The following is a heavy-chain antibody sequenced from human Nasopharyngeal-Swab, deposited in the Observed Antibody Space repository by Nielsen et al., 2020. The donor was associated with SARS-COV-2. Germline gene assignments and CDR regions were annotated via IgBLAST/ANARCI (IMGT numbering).Heavy chain of an antibody. V-gene: IGHV3-74*01. D-gene: IGHD3-10*01. CDR2: INSDGSST. Sequence: GESLKISCAASGFTFNNYNFNWVRQAPGKGLVWVSRINSDGSSTSYADSVKGRFTISRDNAKNTLYLQMNSLRAEDTAVYYCGVAGGYWGQGTLVTVSS. CDR1: GFTFNNYN. CDR3: GVAGGY. J-gene: IGHJ4*02.